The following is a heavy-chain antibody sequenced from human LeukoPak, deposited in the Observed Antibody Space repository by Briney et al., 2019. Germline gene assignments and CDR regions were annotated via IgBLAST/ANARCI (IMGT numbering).Heavy chain of an antibody. CDR3: ATPYYYDSSGYYSRPYDAFDI. CDR1: GGTFSSYA. Sequence: SVKVSCKASGGTFSSYAISWVRQAPGQGLEWMGRIIPILGIANYAQKFQGRVTITADKSTSTAYMELSSLRSEDTAVYYCATPYYYDSSGYYSRPYDAFDIWGQGTMVTVSS. D-gene: IGHD3-22*01. V-gene: IGHV1-69*04. CDR2: IIPILGIA. J-gene: IGHJ3*02.